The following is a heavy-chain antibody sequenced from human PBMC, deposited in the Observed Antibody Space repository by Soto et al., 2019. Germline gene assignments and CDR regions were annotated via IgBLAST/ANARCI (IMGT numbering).Heavy chain of an antibody. D-gene: IGHD1-7*01. V-gene: IGHV4-59*01. CDR2: IYYSGST. Sequence: SETLSLTCTVSGGSISSYYWSWIRQPPGKGLEWIGYIYYSGSTNYNPSLKSRVTISVDTSKNQFSLKLSSVTAVDTAVYYCARALNWNYEWFDPWAREPWSPSPQ. CDR1: GGSISSYY. CDR3: ARALNWNYEWFDP. J-gene: IGHJ5*02.